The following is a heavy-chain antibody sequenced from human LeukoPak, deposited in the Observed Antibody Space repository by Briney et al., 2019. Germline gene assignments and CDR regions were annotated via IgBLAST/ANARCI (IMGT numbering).Heavy chain of an antibody. CDR2: ISYDGSNK. CDR1: GFTFSSYG. Sequence: GGSLRLSCAASGFTFSSYGMHWIRQAPGKGLEWGAVISYDGSNKYYADSVKGRFTISRDNSKNTLYLQMNSLRAEDTAVYYCAKDPSTSHYYDSSGYYPDPPDYWGQGTLVTVSS. CDR3: AKDPSTSHYYDSSGYYPDPPDY. V-gene: IGHV3-30*18. D-gene: IGHD3-22*01. J-gene: IGHJ4*02.